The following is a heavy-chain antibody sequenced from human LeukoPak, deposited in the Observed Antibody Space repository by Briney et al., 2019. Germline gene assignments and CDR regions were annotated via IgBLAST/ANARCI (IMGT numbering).Heavy chain of an antibody. CDR1: GYTFTSYD. J-gene: IGHJ4*02. CDR3: ARVPEHRDTGYYLDYYFDY. V-gene: IGHV1-8*01. D-gene: IGHD3-9*01. Sequence: ASVKVSCKASGYTFTSYDINWVRQATGQGLEWMGWMNPNSGNTGYAQKFQGRVTITRNTSISTAYMELSSLRSEDTAVYYCARVPEHRDTGYYLDYYFDYWGQGTLVTVSS. CDR2: MNPNSGNT.